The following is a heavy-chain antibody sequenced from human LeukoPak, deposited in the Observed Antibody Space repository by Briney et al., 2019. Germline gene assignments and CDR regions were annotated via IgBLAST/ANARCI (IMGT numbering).Heavy chain of an antibody. CDR3: VRESRSSGWYNWFDP. D-gene: IGHD6-19*01. Sequence: SETLSLTCTVSGGSISSSSYYWGWIRQPPGKGLEWIGSIYYSGSTYYNPSLKSRVTISVDTSKSQFSLKLSSVTAADTAVYYCVRESRSSGWYNWFDPWGQGTLVTVSS. CDR2: IYYSGST. J-gene: IGHJ5*02. V-gene: IGHV4-39*01. CDR1: GGSISSSSYY.